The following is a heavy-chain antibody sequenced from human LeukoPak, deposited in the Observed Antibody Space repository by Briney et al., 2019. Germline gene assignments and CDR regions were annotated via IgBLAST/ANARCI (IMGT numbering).Heavy chain of an antibody. Sequence: ASVKVSCKASGYTFTSCDINWVRQATGQGLEWMGWMNPNSGNTGYAQKFQGRVTMTRNTSISTAYMELSSLRSEDTAVYYCARGPIVVVRRPFYYFDYWGQGTLATVSS. J-gene: IGHJ4*02. CDR3: ARGPIVVVRRPFYYFDY. CDR1: GYTFTSCD. CDR2: MNPNSGNT. D-gene: IGHD2-21*01. V-gene: IGHV1-8*01.